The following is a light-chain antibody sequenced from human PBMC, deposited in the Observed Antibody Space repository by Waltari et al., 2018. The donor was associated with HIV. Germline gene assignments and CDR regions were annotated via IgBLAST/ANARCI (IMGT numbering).Light chain of an antibody. Sequence: QSALTQPRSVSGSLGQSVTISCTGTNSDVGRYNYVSWFQQHPGKAPKLMIYDVSKRPSGVPDRVSGSKSGNTASLTISGLQAEDEVDYYCCSYAGSIPFVFGSGTKLTVL. CDR3: CSYAGSIPFV. CDR2: DVS. V-gene: IGLV2-11*01. CDR1: NSDVGRYNY. J-gene: IGLJ1*01.